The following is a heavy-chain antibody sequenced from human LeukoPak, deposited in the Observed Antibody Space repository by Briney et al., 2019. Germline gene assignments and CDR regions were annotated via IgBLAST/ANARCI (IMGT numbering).Heavy chain of an antibody. J-gene: IGHJ4*02. CDR2: ISYSGST. CDR3: AKLQMTTIAMI. V-gene: IGHV4-39*01. CDR1: GDSISRNGYY. D-gene: IGHD3-16*01. Sequence: SETLSLTCAVSGDSISRNGYYWGWIRQPPGKGLEWIGSISYSGSTYYNPSLKSRVTISLDTSRNHFSLRQSPVTAADTAIYYCAKLQMTTIAMIWGQGTLVIVSS.